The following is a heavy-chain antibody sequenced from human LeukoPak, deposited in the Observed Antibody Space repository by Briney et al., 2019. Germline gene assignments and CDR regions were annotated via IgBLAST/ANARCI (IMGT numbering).Heavy chain of an antibody. CDR3: ARVGDYGDYVEHAFDI. J-gene: IGHJ3*02. V-gene: IGHV4-59*01. Sequence: SETLSLTCTVSGCPISSYHWSWMPQPPGKGLEWIGYIYYSGSTNYNPSLKSRVTISVDTSKDHFPLKLSSVPAADTGVDYGARVGDYGDYVEHAFDIWGQGTMVTVSS. CDR1: GCPISSYH. CDR2: IYYSGST. D-gene: IGHD4-17*01.